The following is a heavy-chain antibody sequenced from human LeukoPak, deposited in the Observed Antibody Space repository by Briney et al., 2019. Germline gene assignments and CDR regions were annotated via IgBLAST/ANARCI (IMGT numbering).Heavy chain of an antibody. CDR3: AKDPPGYYDSSGPLDY. CDR1: GFTFSSYG. Sequence: GRSLRLSCAATGFTFSSYGMHWVRQAPGKGLEWVAVISYDGSNKYYADSVKGRFTISRDNSKNTLYLQTNSLRAEDTAVYYCAKDPPGYYDSSGPLDYWGQGTLVTVSS. CDR2: ISYDGSNK. J-gene: IGHJ4*02. V-gene: IGHV3-30*18. D-gene: IGHD3-22*01.